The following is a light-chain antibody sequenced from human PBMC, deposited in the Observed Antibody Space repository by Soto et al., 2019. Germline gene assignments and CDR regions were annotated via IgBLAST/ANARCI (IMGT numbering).Light chain of an antibody. CDR2: DVS. J-gene: IGLJ1*01. CDR1: DSDVGGYNY. V-gene: IGLV2-14*01. CDR3: SSYTAYRTYV. Sequence: QSVLTQPASVSGSPGQSVTISCTGADSDVGGYNYVSWYQQYPGKAPQLMIYDVSGRPSGVSDRFSGSKSGNTASLTISGLRAEDEADYYCSSYTAYRTYVFGTGTKVTVL.